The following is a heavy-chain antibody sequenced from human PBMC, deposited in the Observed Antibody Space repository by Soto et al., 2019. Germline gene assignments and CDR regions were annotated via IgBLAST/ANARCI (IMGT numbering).Heavy chain of an antibody. D-gene: IGHD3-16*02. J-gene: IGHJ5*02. CDR1: GFSFRTYA. CDR2: ISGSAGT. Sequence: GGSLRLSCTASGFSFRTYAMTWFRQAPGKGLEWVSAISGSAGTFYATSVKGRFTISRDNSRSTVYLEMHSLRAEDSAIYYCAKEKDYDFTWGSDRYTSHHWGRGTLGTVSS. CDR3: AKEKDYDFTWGSDRYTSHH. V-gene: IGHV3-23*01.